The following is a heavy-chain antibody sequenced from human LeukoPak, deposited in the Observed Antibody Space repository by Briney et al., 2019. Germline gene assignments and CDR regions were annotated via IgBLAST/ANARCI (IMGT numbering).Heavy chain of an antibody. CDR3: ARNTGDGGYYISGNDY. J-gene: IGHJ4*02. V-gene: IGHV3-33*01. CDR2: IWYDGSNK. CDR1: GFTFSSYG. D-gene: IGHD3-3*01. Sequence: GGSLRLSCAASGFTFSSYGMHWVRQAPGKGLEWVADIWYDGSNKYYADSVKGRFTISRDNSKNTLYLQMNSLRAEDTAVYYCARNTGDGGYYISGNDYWGQGTLVTVSS.